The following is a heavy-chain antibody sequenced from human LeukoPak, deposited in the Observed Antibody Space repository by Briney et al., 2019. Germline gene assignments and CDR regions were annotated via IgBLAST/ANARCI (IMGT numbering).Heavy chain of an antibody. CDR1: GFTFSSYA. V-gene: IGHV3-64*01. Sequence: GGSLRLSCAASGFTFSSYAMHWVRQAPGKGLEYVSAISSNGGSTYYANSVKGRFTISRDNSKNTLYLQMNSLRAEDTAVYYCAKDQQDYYDSRGYYGGIRTTNWFDPWGQGTLVTVSS. CDR3: AKDQQDYYDSRGYYGGIRTTNWFDP. J-gene: IGHJ5*02. D-gene: IGHD3-22*01. CDR2: ISSNGGST.